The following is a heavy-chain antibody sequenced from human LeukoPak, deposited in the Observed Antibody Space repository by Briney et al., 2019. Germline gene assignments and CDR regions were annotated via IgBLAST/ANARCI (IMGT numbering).Heavy chain of an antibody. J-gene: IGHJ3*02. V-gene: IGHV4-59*01. CDR2: IYYRGST. CDR3: ARSSYYYAADAFDI. D-gene: IGHD3-10*01. Sequence: SETLSLTCTVSGGSLSSYYWSWLRQPPGKGLEWIGYIYYRGSTNYNPSLKSRVTISVDTSKNQFSLKLSSVTAADTAVYYCARSSYYYAADAFDIWGQGTMVTVSS. CDR1: GGSLSSYY.